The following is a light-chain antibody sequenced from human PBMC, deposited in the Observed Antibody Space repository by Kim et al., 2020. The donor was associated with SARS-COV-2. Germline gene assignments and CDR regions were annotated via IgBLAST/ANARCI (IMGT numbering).Light chain of an antibody. Sequence: GQAVSISCSGNTSNVGFYYVAWYQQFPGTAPRLLIHNNGIRPSGIPDRFSASKSGTSATLHITGLQTGDEADYYCGTWDRSLNSGVFGGGTKVTVL. CDR3: GTWDRSLNSGV. V-gene: IGLV1-51*01. CDR2: NNG. J-gene: IGLJ3*02. CDR1: TSNVGFYY.